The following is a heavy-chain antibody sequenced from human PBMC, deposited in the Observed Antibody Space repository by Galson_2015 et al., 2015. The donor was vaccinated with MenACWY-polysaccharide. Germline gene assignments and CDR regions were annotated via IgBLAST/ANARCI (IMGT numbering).Heavy chain of an antibody. J-gene: IGHJ6*02. V-gene: IGHV3-7*01. D-gene: IGHD7-27*01. Sequence: SLRLSCAASGLTFSNWWMTWVRQAPGKGLEWAASIKKDGSEKYYVDSVKGRFTISRDKAKDSLYLQMNSLRAEDTAVYFCARGHLGLGLWGQGTTVTVSS. CDR3: ARGHLGLGL. CDR1: GLTFSNWW. CDR2: IKKDGSEK.